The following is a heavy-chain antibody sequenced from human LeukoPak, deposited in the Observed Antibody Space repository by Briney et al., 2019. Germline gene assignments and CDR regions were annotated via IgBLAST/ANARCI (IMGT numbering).Heavy chain of an antibody. CDR3: ARSRPGPIAAAPDLKYFQH. V-gene: IGHV4-39*01. D-gene: IGHD6-13*01. Sequence: PSETLSLTCTVSGGSISSSSYYWGWIRQPPGKGLEWIGSIYYSGSTYYNPSLKSRVTISVDTSKNQFSLNVRSVTAADTAVYYCARSRPGPIAAAPDLKYFQHWGQGTLVTVSS. J-gene: IGHJ1*01. CDR2: IYYSGST. CDR1: GGSISSSSYY.